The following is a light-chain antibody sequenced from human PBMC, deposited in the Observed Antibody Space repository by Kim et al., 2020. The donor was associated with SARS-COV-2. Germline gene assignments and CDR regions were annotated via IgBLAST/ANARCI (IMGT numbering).Light chain of an antibody. Sequence: GQRINISCSGSTSNIRSNAVNWYRQIPGTAPKRLIHSHSERPSGVPDRFSGSKSGTSASLAISGLQSEDEADYFCASWDDKLYGFVFGSGTKVTVL. V-gene: IGLV1-44*01. CDR1: TSNIRSNA. CDR2: SHS. CDR3: ASWDDKLYGFV. J-gene: IGLJ1*01.